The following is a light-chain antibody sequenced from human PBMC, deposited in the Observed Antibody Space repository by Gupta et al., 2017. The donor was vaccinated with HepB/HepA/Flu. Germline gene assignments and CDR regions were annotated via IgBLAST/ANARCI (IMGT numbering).Light chain of an antibody. V-gene: IGLV3-21*03. Sequence: SSVLTQPPSVSVAPGNTARITCGGDNIGDKSVHWYQQKPGQAPVRVLYVDNDRPSGIPERFSGSNAANTATATTSRVEVGDEADDYCQVWDSNNDKVVFGGGTKLTVL. CDR3: QVWDSNNDKVV. CDR1: NIGDKS. CDR2: VDN. J-gene: IGLJ2*01.